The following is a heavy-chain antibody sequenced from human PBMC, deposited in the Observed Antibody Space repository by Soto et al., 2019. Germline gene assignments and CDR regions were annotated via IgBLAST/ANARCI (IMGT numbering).Heavy chain of an antibody. D-gene: IGHD3-10*01. CDR2: IYYSGST. J-gene: IGHJ4*02. CDR1: GGSISSYY. Sequence: SETLSLTCTVSGGSISSYYWSRIRQPPGKGLEWIGYIYYSGSTNYNPSLKSRVTISVDTSKNQFSLKLSSVTAADTAVYYCARHNYGSGSTYFDYWGQGTLVTVS. V-gene: IGHV4-59*08. CDR3: ARHNYGSGSTYFDY.